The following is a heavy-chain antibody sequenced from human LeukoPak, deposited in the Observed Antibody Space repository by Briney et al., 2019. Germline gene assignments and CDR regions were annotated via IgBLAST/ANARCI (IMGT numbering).Heavy chain of an antibody. D-gene: IGHD6-19*01. CDR1: GYILTGYY. CDR3: ARGRPPTVADAFDI. J-gene: IGHJ3*02. Sequence: ASVKVSCMASGYILTGYYIHWVRQAPGQGLEWMGWINPNSGGTNYAQKFQGRITMTRDTSISTAYMELSSLRSDDTAVYSCARGRPPTVADAFDIWGQGTMVTVSS. CDR2: INPNSGGT. V-gene: IGHV1-2*02.